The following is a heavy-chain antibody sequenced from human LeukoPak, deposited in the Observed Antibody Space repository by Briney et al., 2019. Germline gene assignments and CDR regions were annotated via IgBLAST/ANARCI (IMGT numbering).Heavy chain of an antibody. CDR2: ISSNGGST. V-gene: IGHV3-64*01. CDR3: ARGFPSPDKRPC. D-gene: IGHD3-10*01. J-gene: IGHJ4*02. CDR1: GFIFSSYA. Sequence: GGSLRLSRAASGFIFSSYAMHWVRQAPRKGLEYVSAISSNGGSTYYANSVKGRFTISRDNSKNTLYLQVGSLRADDMAVYYCARGFPSPDKRPCWGQGTLVTVSS.